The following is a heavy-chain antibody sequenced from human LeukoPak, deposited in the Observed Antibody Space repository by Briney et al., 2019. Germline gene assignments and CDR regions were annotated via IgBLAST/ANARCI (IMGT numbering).Heavy chain of an antibody. J-gene: IGHJ4*02. V-gene: IGHV3-7*01. CDR1: GFTFRNYW. CDR2: IKQDGSEK. Sequence: PGGSLRLSCAVSGFTFRNYWMSWARQAPGKGLEWVAKIKQDGSEKYYVDSVKGRFTIFRDNAKNSLYLQMNSLRAEDTAVYYCAREGGTYAGFDYWGQGTLVTVSS. D-gene: IGHD1-26*01. CDR3: AREGGTYAGFDY.